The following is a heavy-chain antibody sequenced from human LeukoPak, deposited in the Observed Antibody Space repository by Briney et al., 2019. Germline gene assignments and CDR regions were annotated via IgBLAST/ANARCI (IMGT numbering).Heavy chain of an antibody. CDR1: GGSISSGGYY. J-gene: IGHJ4*02. CDR2: IYYSGST. Sequence: MPSETLSLTCTVSGGSISSGGYYWSWIRQHPGKGREWIGYIYYSGSTNYNPSLKSRVTISVDTSKNQFSLKLSSVTAADTAVYYCARRGVRGAAEYWGQGTLVTVSS. D-gene: IGHD3-10*01. CDR3: ARRGVRGAAEY. V-gene: IGHV4-61*08.